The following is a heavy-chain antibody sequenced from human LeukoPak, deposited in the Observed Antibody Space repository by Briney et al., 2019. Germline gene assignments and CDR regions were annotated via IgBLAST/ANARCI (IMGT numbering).Heavy chain of an antibody. Sequence: ASVKVSCKASGGTFNTYTISWVRQAPGQGLEWVGGFIPIFGTPNYAQKFQGRVTISADESTGTAYMELSSLRVEDTAVYYCARVLGLKGFDSWGQGTLVTVSS. CDR1: GGTFNTYT. CDR3: ARVLGLKGFDS. V-gene: IGHV1-69*13. D-gene: IGHD7-27*01. J-gene: IGHJ5*01. CDR2: FIPIFGTP.